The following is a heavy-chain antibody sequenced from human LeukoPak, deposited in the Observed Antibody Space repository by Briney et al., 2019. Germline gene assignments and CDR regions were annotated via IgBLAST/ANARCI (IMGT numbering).Heavy chain of an antibody. Sequence: GGSLRLSCAASGFTFSSYGMHWVRQAPGKGLEWVAFIRYDGSNKYYADSVKGRFIISRDNSKNTLYLQMSSVRAEGTAVYYCANENGGPDYWGQGTLVTVSS. V-gene: IGHV3-30*02. CDR2: IRYDGSNK. CDR1: GFTFSSYG. J-gene: IGHJ4*02. D-gene: IGHD3-10*01. CDR3: ANENGGPDY.